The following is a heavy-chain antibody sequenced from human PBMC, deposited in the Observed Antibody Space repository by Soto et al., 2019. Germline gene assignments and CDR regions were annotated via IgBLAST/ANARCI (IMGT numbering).Heavy chain of an antibody. Sequence: SETLSLTCTVSGGSISRYYWSWIRQPPGKGLEWIGYIYYSGSTNYNPSLKSRVTISVDTSKNQFSLKLSSVTAADTAVYYCAKGGSGYSYGRGAFDIWGQGTMVTVSS. V-gene: IGHV4-59*01. CDR1: GGSISRYY. J-gene: IGHJ3*02. CDR3: AKGGSGYSYGRGAFDI. CDR2: IYYSGST. D-gene: IGHD5-18*01.